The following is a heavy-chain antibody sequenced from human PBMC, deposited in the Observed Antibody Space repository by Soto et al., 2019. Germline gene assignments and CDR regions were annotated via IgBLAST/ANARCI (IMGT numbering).Heavy chain of an antibody. J-gene: IGHJ6*02. D-gene: IGHD3-10*01. Sequence: SETLSLTCTVSGGSISSYYWSWIRQPPGKGLEWIGYIYYSGSTNYNPSLKSRVTISVDTSKNQFSLKLSSVTAADTAVYYCARDATMVRGYYYGMDVWGQGTTVT. CDR2: IYYSGST. V-gene: IGHV4-59*01. CDR3: ARDATMVRGYYYGMDV. CDR1: GGSISSYY.